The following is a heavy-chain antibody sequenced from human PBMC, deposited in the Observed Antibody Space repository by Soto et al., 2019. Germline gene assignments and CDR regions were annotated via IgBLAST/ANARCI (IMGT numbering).Heavy chain of an antibody. CDR2: IRNKGNSYTV. CDR1: GFTFSDHY. Sequence: GGSLRLSCSASGFTFSDHYMDWVRQAPGKGLEWVGRIRNKGNSYTVVYAASVKGRFIISRDDLRNSLYLQMNSLKTEDTAVYYCARVMYYYDSTASDYWGQGTLVTVSS. D-gene: IGHD3-22*01. V-gene: IGHV3-72*01. CDR3: ARVMYYYDSTASDY. J-gene: IGHJ4*02.